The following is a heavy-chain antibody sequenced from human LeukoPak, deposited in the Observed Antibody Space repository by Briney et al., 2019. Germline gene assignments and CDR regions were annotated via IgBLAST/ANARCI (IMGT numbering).Heavy chain of an antibody. V-gene: IGHV3-23*01. J-gene: IGHJ3*02. Sequence: GSLRLSCAASGFTFSSYAMSWVRQAPGKGLEWVSAITGSSSSTYYADSVKGRFTISRDNSKDTLYLQMNNVRADDTAVYYCAKFGYGDYPYQAFDIWGQGTRVTVSS. CDR2: ITGSSSST. CDR3: AKFGYGDYPYQAFDI. D-gene: IGHD4-17*01. CDR1: GFTFSSYA.